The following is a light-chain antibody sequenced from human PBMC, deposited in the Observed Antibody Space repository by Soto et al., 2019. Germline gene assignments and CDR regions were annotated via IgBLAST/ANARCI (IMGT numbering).Light chain of an antibody. CDR1: SGDVGGYNY. V-gene: IGLV2-14*01. J-gene: IGLJ3*02. CDR3: TSYTSSGPWV. CDR2: EVN. Sequence: QSALTQPASVSGSPGQSITISCTGTSGDVGGYNYVSWYQLDPGKAPKLIIYEVNNRPSGVSNRFPGSKSGNTASLTISGRQAEDEADYYCTSYTSSGPWVFGGGTKLTVL.